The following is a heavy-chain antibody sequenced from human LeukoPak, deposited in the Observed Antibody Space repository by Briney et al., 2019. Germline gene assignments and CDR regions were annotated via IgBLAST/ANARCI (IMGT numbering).Heavy chain of an antibody. V-gene: IGHV3-23*01. CDR3: AKRDYRYYFDY. Sequence: GGSLRLSCEASGFTFSGNWMHWVRQAPGKGLEWVSAISGSGGSTYYADSVKGRFTISRDNSKNTLYLQMNSLRAEDTAVYYCAKRDYRYYFDYWGQGTLVTVSS. D-gene: IGHD4-11*01. CDR2: ISGSGGST. J-gene: IGHJ4*02. CDR1: GFTFSGNW.